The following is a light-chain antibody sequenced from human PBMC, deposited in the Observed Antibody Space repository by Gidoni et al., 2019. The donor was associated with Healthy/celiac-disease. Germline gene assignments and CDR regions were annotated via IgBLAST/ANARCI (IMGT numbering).Light chain of an antibody. V-gene: IGKV3-15*01. CDR1: QSVSSN. CDR3: QQYNNWPPWT. CDR2: GAS. J-gene: IGKJ1*01. Sequence: DIVMTQSPATLSVSPGDRATLSCRASQSVSSNLAGYQQKPGQAPRLLIYGASTRATGIPARFSGSGSGTEFTLTISSLQSEDFAVYYCQQYNNWPPWTFGQGTKVEIK.